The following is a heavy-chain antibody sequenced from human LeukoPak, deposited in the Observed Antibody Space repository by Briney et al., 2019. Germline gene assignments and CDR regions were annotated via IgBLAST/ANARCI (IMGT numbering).Heavy chain of an antibody. CDR2: INPNSGGT. Sequence: GASVKVSCKASGYTFTVYYMHWVRQAPGQGLEWMGWINPNSGGTNYAQKFQGRVTMTRDTSISTAYMELSRLRSDDTAVYYCARVGGPLYSSGWYYFDYWGQGTLVTVSS. J-gene: IGHJ4*02. D-gene: IGHD6-19*01. CDR1: GYTFTVYY. V-gene: IGHV1-2*02. CDR3: ARVGGPLYSSGWYYFDY.